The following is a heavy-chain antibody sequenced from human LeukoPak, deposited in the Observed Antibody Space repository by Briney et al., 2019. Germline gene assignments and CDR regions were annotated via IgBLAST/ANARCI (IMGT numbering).Heavy chain of an antibody. J-gene: IGHJ6*03. CDR3: ARDPIVVVPAEGYYYYMDV. D-gene: IGHD2-2*01. V-gene: IGHV4-59*01. Sequence: SETLSLTCTVSGGSISSYYWSWIRQPPGKGLEWIGYIYYSGSTNYNPSLKSRVTISVDTSKNQFSLKLSSVTAADTAVYYCARDPIVVVPAEGYYYYMDVWGKGTTVTVSS. CDR2: IYYSGST. CDR1: GGSISSYY.